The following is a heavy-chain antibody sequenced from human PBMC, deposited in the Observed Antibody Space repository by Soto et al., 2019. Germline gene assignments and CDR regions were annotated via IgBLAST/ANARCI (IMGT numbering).Heavy chain of an antibody. CDR2: IYYSGST. Sequence: SDTLSLTCTVSGGSISSCCYYWSWIRQHPGKGLEWIGYIYYSGSTYYNPSLKSRVTISVDTSKNQFSLKLSSVTAADTAVYYCAREIVVVVAATHSNAFDIWGQGTMVTVSS. D-gene: IGHD2-15*01. CDR3: AREIVVVVAATHSNAFDI. J-gene: IGHJ3*02. CDR1: GGSISSCCYY. V-gene: IGHV4-31*03.